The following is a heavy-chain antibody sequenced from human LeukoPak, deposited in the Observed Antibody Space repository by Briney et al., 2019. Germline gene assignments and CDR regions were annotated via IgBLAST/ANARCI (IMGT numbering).Heavy chain of an antibody. J-gene: IGHJ4*02. CDR1: GYTFASYD. V-gene: IGHV1-8*01. CDR3: ARGTRTGEDGTAGTFDY. D-gene: IGHD5-24*01. Sequence: ASVKVSRKASGYTFASYDINWLRQATGQGLEWMGWMNPNSANTGYAQKFQGRVTMTRNSSISTAYMELSSLISEDTAVYYCARGTRTGEDGTAGTFDYWGQGTLVTVSS. CDR2: MNPNSANT.